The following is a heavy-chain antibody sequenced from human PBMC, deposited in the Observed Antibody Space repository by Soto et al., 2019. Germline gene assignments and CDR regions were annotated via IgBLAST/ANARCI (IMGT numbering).Heavy chain of an antibody. CDR1: GFTFNNYP. D-gene: IGHD1-26*01. J-gene: IGHJ4*02. CDR3: AKRPLKYSGSYFDY. CDR2: ISGSGGST. Sequence: EVQLLDSGGALVQPGGSLRLSCAASGFTFNNYPMNWVRQAPGKGLEWVSGISGSGGSTDYADSVKGRFTISRDNSKXXXXXXMNSLRAEDTAVYYCAKRPLKYSGSYFDYWGQGTLVTVSS. V-gene: IGHV3-23*01.